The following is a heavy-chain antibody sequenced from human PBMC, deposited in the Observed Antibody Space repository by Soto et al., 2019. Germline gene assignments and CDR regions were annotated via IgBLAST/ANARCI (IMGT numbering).Heavy chain of an antibody. D-gene: IGHD3-3*01. V-gene: IGHV4-39*01. Sequence: SETLSLTCAVSGGSISGSYYYWGWLRQSPGKGPEWIGSAFYTGFTSYNPSLESRVSVSVDTSKNQFSRKVSGVSAADTAVYYCARAHDFWGGRQQPIDSWGQGTLVTVSS. CDR2: AFYTGFT. CDR3: ARAHDFWGGRQQPIDS. J-gene: IGHJ4*02. CDR1: GGSISGSYYY.